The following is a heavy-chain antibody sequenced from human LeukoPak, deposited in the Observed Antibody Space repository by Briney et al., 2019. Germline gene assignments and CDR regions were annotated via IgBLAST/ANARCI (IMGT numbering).Heavy chain of an antibody. J-gene: IGHJ4*02. D-gene: IGHD5-18*01. CDR3: ARDNSYGYFIGY. V-gene: IGHV1-2*02. CDR1: GYTFTGYY. CDR2: INPNSGDT. Sequence: SVNVSCMASGYTFTGYYMHWVRQAPGQGLEWVGFINPNSGDTNYAQTFQGRVTITRDTSISTAYMELRRLRSDDSAVYSCARDNSYGYFIGYWGQGTLVTVSS.